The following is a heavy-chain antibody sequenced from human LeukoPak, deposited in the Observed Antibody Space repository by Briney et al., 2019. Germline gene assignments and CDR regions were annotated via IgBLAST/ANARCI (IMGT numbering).Heavy chain of an antibody. CDR2: IIPIFGTA. CDR3: ARDADYGDYSGVWFDP. CDR1: GGTFSSYA. J-gene: IGHJ5*02. Sequence: GASVKVSCKASGGTFSSYAISWVRQAPGQGLEWMGWIIPIFGTANYAQKFQGRVTITTDESTSTAYLELSSLRSEDTAVYYCARDADYGDYSGVWFDPWGQGTLVTVSS. V-gene: IGHV1-69*05. D-gene: IGHD4-17*01.